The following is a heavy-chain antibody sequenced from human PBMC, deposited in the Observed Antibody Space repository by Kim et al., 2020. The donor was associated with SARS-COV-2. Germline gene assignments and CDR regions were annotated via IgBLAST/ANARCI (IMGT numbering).Heavy chain of an antibody. J-gene: IGHJ4*02. CDR3: ARRRGSGSYYNYNFDY. D-gene: IGHD3-10*01. CDR1: GYSFTSYW. CDR2: IYPGDSDT. Sequence: GESLKISCKGSGYSFTSYWIGWVRQMPGKGLEWMGIIYPGDSDTRYSPSFQGQVTISADKSISTAYLQWSSLKASDTAMYYCARRRGSGSYYNYNFDYWGQGTLVTVSS. V-gene: IGHV5-51*01.